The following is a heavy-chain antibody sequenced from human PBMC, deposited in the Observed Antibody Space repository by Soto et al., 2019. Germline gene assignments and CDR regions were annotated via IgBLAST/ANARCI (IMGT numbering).Heavy chain of an antibody. Sequence: PGGSLRLSCAASGFTFSSYGMHWVRQAPGKGLEWVAVIWYDGSNKYYADSVKGRFTISRDNSKNTLYLQMNSLRAEDTAVYYCARDLGYCSSTSCYNYFDYWGQGTLVTVSS. V-gene: IGHV3-33*01. D-gene: IGHD2-2*02. CDR3: ARDLGYCSSTSCYNYFDY. CDR1: GFTFSSYG. J-gene: IGHJ4*02. CDR2: IWYDGSNK.